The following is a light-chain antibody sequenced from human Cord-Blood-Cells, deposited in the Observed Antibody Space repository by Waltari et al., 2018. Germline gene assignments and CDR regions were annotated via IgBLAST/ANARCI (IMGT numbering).Light chain of an antibody. CDR1: QSVSSN. J-gene: IGKJ3*01. V-gene: IGKV3-15*01. Sequence: EIVMTQSPATLSVSPGERATLSCRASQSVSSNLAWYQQKPGQAPMLLIYGASTRATGIPARFSGSGSGTECTLTISSLQSEDFAVYYCQQYNNWPPVFTFGPGTKVDIK. CDR3: QQYNNWPPVFT. CDR2: GAS.